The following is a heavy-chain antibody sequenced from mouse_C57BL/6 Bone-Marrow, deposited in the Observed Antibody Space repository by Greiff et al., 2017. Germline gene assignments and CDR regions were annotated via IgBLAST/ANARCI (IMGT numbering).Heavy chain of an antibody. D-gene: IGHD2-3*01. CDR2: IDPEIGET. J-gene: IGHJ2*01. V-gene: IGHV14-4*01. Sequence: VQLQQSGAELVRPGASVTLSCTASGFNIKDDYIHWVKQRPEQGLEWIGWIDPEIGETEYAAKFQGKATITSDTSSNTAYLQLSSLTSEDTAVYYCSSFDGNYCDFWGQGTPLTVAS. CDR3: SSFDGNYCDF. CDR1: GFNIKDDY.